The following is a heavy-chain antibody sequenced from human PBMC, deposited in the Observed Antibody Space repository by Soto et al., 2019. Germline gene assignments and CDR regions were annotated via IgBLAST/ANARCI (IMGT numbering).Heavy chain of an antibody. CDR1: GGSISSYY. V-gene: IGHV4-59*08. D-gene: IGHD6-13*01. CDR2: IYYSGST. Sequence: SETLSLTCTVSGGSISSYYWSWIRQPPGKGLEWIGYIYYSGSTNYNPSLKSRVTISVDTSKNQFSLKLSSVTAADTAVYYCARRAYSGYFDYWGQGTLVTVSS. J-gene: IGHJ4*02. CDR3: ARRAYSGYFDY.